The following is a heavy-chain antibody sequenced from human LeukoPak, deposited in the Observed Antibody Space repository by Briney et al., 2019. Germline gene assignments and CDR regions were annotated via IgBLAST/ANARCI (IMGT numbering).Heavy chain of an antibody. V-gene: IGHV3-48*04. J-gene: IGHJ3*02. CDR1: GFTFGSYG. CDR3: ARDGAYSGSYRAAFDI. CDR2: ISSGSTTI. D-gene: IGHD1-26*01. Sequence: GRSLRLSCAASGFTFGSYGMHWVRQAPGKGLEWVSYISSGSTTIYYADSVKGRFTISRDNAKNSLYLQMNSLRAEDTAVYYCARDGAYSGSYRAAFDIWGQGTMVTVSS.